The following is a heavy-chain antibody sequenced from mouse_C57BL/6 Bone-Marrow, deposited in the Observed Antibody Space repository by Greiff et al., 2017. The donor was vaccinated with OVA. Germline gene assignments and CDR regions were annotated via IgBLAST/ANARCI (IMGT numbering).Heavy chain of an antibody. J-gene: IGHJ3*01. CDR2: IYPRSGNT. CDR3: ASSIGFAY. Sequence: VQLVESGAELARPGASVKLSCKASGYTFTSYGISWVKQRPGQGLEWIGEIYPRSGNTYYNEKFKGKATLTADKSSSTAYMELRSLTSEDSAVYFCASSIGFAYWGQGTLVTVSA. V-gene: IGHV1-81*01. CDR1: GYTFTSYG.